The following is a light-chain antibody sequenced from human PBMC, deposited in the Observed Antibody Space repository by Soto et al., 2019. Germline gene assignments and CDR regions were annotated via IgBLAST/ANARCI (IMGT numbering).Light chain of an antibody. V-gene: IGKV1-5*01. J-gene: IGKJ5*01. CDR3: QQSESYPLT. CDR2: DAS. Sequence: DIQMTQSPSTLSSSVGDRVTITCRASHSIISWLAWYQHKPVKAPNLLIYDASSLMSGVPSRFSDSISETVLSLNHSSVPPGDFETHFCQQSESYPLTFGQGKRLEIK. CDR1: HSIISW.